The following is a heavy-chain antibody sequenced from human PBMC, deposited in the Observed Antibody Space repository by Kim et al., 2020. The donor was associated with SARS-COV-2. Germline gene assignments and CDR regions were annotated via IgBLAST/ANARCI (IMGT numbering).Heavy chain of an antibody. Sequence: GGSLRLSCAASGFTFSSYGMHWVRQAPGKGLEWVAVIWYDGSNKYYADSVKGRFTISRDNSKNTLYLQMNSLRAEDTAVYYCAKVGGQDCSSTSCYGYYYYGMDVWGQGTTVTVSS. CDR3: AKVGGQDCSSTSCYGYYYYGMDV. D-gene: IGHD2-2*01. J-gene: IGHJ6*02. CDR1: GFTFSSYG. V-gene: IGHV3-33*06. CDR2: IWYDGSNK.